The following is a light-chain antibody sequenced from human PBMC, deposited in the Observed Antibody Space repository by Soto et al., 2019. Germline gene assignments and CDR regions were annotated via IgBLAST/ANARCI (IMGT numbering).Light chain of an antibody. CDR3: QQRSNWPPFT. J-gene: IGKJ5*01. CDR2: DAS. V-gene: IGKV3-11*01. CDR1: QSVSNY. Sequence: EIVLTQSPATLSLSPGERATLSGMASQSVSNYLAWYQQKPGQAPRLLIYDASNRAADIPARFSGSGSGTDFTLTISSLEPEDFAVYYCQQRSNWPPFTFGQGTRLEIK.